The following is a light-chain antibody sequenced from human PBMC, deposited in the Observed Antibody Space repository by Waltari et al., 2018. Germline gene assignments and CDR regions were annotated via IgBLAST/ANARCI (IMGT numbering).Light chain of an antibody. J-gene: IGKJ3*01. CDR3: QQRAHWPPFT. CDR2: DAS. V-gene: IGKV3-11*01. Sequence: EIVLTQSPAPLSLSPGERATLSCRASQSVSSSLAWYQQKPGQAPRLLLYDASNRATGVPARFSGSGSGTDFTLTISSLEPEDFAVYYCQQRAHWPPFTFGPGTKVDIK. CDR1: QSVSSS.